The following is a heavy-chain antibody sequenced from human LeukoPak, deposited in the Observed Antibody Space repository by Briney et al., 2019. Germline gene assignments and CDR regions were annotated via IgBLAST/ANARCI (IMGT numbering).Heavy chain of an antibody. V-gene: IGHV3-23*01. CDR1: GFTFSSYG. D-gene: IGHD3-9*01. CDR3: AKLEQNYDILTGSFDY. CDR2: ITSSGGNT. J-gene: IGHJ4*02. Sequence: GGSLSLSCAASGFTFSSYGMTWVRQAPGKGLEWVSAITSSGGNTYYADSVKGRFTISRDNSKNTLYLQMNSLRAEDTAVYYCAKLEQNYDILTGSFDYWGQGTLVTVSS.